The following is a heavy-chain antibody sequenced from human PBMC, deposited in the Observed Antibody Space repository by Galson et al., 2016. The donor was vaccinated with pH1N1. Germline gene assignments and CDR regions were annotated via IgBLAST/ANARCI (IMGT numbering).Heavy chain of an antibody. J-gene: IGHJ4*02. V-gene: IGHV1-2*02. CDR2: IKPNRGDT. Sequence: SVKVSCKASGYTFTGYYIHWVRQAPGQGLEWMGWIKPNRGDTKYARKFQGRVTMTRDTSISTAYMELSSLRSDDTAIYYCVRGRYCNKRDCFMGIDSWGQGTLVTVSS. CDR1: GYTFTGYY. D-gene: IGHD2/OR15-2a*01. CDR3: VRGRYCNKRDCFMGIDS.